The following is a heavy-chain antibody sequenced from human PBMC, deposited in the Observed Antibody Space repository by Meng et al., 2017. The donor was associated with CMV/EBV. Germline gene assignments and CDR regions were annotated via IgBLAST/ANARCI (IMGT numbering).Heavy chain of an antibody. CDR1: FSGSH. Sequence: FSGSHWSWIRQPPGKGLEWIGEINHSGSTNYNPSLKGRVTISVDTSKNQFSLKLSSVTAADTAVYYCARGQEVVVVPAARTSWFDPWGQGTLVTVSS. CDR3: ARGQEVVVVPAARTSWFDP. V-gene: IGHV4-34*01. J-gene: IGHJ5*02. D-gene: IGHD2-2*01. CDR2: INHSGST.